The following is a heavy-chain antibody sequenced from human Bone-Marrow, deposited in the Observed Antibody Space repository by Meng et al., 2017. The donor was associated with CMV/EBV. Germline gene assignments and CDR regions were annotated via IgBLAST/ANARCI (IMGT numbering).Heavy chain of an antibody. V-gene: IGHV3-30*04. D-gene: IGHD4-23*01. CDR3: AKEKYGGAGWAFYHGIDV. CDR2: ISFDGKDK. J-gene: IGHJ6*02. Sequence: GESLKISCAASGFTLSSYPMHWVRQAPGKGLEWVAFISFDGKDKFYAGSVKGRFTISRDNSKNTLYLRMDSLRAEDTAVYYCAKEKYGGAGWAFYHGIDVWGQGTAVTVSS. CDR1: GFTLSSYP.